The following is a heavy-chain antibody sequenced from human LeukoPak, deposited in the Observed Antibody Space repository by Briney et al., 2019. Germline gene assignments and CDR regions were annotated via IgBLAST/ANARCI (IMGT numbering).Heavy chain of an antibody. CDR3: AKNRPAVRGDDRP. J-gene: IGHJ4*02. D-gene: IGHD3-10*01. V-gene: IGHV3-30-3*02. Sequence: GGSLRLSCAASGFTLNTYAMHWVRQAPGRGLEWVAVISYDSSNYYYADSVKGRCTISRDNSRNSLYLQMNSLRAEDTAVYYCAKNRPAVRGDDRPWGQGSLVTVSS. CDR1: GFTLNTYA. CDR2: ISYDSSNY.